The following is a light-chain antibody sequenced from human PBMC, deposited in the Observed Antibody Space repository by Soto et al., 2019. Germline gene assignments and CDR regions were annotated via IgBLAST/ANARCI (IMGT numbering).Light chain of an antibody. CDR2: GTS. V-gene: IGKV3-20*01. Sequence: EIVLTQSPGTLSLSXXXRXTLXXXXXLGVSSSYLAWYQQKPGQAPRLLIYGTSSRATAIPDRFSGSGSGTDFTLTISRLEPEDFAVYYCQQYGSSSWTFGQGTKVDIK. CDR3: QQYGSSSWT. J-gene: IGKJ1*01. CDR1: LGVSSSY.